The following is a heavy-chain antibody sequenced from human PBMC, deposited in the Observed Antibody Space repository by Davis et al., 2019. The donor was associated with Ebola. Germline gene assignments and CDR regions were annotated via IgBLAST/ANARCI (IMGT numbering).Heavy chain of an antibody. CDR1: GFTFSNYD. CDR2: ISASEGHT. Sequence: GESLKISCAASGFTFSNYDMSWVRQVPGKGLEWVSTISASEGHTHYSDSVKGRFTISRDNSKDTLYLQMNSLRAEDTATYYCARYCHYPDCSYFGCWGQGTMVAVSS. CDR3: ARYCHYPDCSYFGC. V-gene: IGHV3-23*01. D-gene: IGHD2-15*01. J-gene: IGHJ4*02.